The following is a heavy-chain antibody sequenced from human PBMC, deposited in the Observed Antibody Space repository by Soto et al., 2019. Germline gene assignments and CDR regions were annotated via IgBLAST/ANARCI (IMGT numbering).Heavy chain of an antibody. D-gene: IGHD5-12*01. CDR3: ARVRDGYNQDAFDI. V-gene: IGHV3-21*01. CDR1: GFTFSSYA. CDR2: ISSSSSYI. Sequence: GGSLRLSCSASGFTFSSYAMHWVRQAPGKGLEWVSSISSSSSYIYYADSVKGRFTISRDNAKNSLYLQMNSLRAEDTAVYYCARVRDGYNQDAFDIWGQGTMVTVSS. J-gene: IGHJ3*02.